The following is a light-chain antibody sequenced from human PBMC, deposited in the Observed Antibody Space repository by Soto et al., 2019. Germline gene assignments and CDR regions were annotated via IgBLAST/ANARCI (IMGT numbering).Light chain of an antibody. CDR3: QLYGSSPPWT. J-gene: IGKJ1*01. CDR2: GAS. Sequence: EIVLTQSPGTLSLSPGERATLSCRASQSVSSSYLAWYQQNPGQAPRLLIYGASSRATGIPDRFSGSGSGTDFTLIISRLEPEDFSVYYCQLYGSSPPWTFGQGPKVEIK. CDR1: QSVSSSY. V-gene: IGKV3-20*01.